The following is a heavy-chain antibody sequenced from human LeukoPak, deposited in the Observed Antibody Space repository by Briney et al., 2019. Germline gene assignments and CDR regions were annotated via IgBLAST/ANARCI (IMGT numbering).Heavy chain of an antibody. Sequence: AGGSLRLSCAASGFAFNTYAMNWIRQAPGKGLEWVSYISSSATYTDYAESVKGRFTVSRDNAKNSLYLQMNSLRAEDTAVYYCARSFYDFLNGPYEEAFDMWGQGTMVTVSS. V-gene: IGHV3-11*03. CDR1: GFAFNTYA. CDR2: ISSSATYT. J-gene: IGHJ3*02. D-gene: IGHD3-3*01. CDR3: ARSFYDFLNGPYEEAFDM.